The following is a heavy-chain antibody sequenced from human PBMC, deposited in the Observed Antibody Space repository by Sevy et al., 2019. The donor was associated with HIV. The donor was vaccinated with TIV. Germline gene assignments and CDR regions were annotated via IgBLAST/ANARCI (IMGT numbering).Heavy chain of an antibody. Sequence: GGSLRLSCVASGFMFNNYAMNWVRQAPGKGLEWVSVVGGGGYDTQYADSVKGRFNVSRDDSKSTLHLQMNSLRVEDTAVYYFAKDAYSFNNIYDSFDIWGQGTMVTVSS. CDR2: VGGGGYDT. V-gene: IGHV3-23*01. CDR1: GFMFNNYA. J-gene: IGHJ3*02. CDR3: AKDAYSFNNIYDSFDI. D-gene: IGHD4-4*01.